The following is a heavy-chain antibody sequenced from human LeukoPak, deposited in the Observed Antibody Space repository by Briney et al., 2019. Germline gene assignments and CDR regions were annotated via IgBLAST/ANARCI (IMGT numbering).Heavy chain of an antibody. CDR2: VARDGGAK. CDR3: AREATWGQWYFDH. CDR1: GFSFSNHG. D-gene: IGHD6-19*01. V-gene: IGHV3-30*03. J-gene: IGHJ4*02. Sequence: GGSLRLSCVASGFSFSNHGMHWVRQAPGKGLEWVSVVARDGGAKFYADSVKGRFTLSRDNSKNMFFLQMNFLTVEDTAIYYCAREATWGQWYFDHWGQGTPVIVSS.